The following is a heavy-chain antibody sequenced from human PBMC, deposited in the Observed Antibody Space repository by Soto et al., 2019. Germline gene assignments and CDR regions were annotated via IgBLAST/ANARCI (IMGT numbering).Heavy chain of an antibody. V-gene: IGHV3-74*01. CDR2: INSDGSST. CDR1: GFTFSSYW. Sequence: QPGGSLRLSCAASGFTFSSYWMHWVRQAPGKGLVWVSRINSDGSSTSYADSVKGRFTISRDNAKNTLYLQMNSLRAEDTAVYYCARAAESTIFGERLGWFDPWGQGTLVTVSS. CDR3: ARAAESTIFGERLGWFDP. J-gene: IGHJ5*02. D-gene: IGHD3-3*01.